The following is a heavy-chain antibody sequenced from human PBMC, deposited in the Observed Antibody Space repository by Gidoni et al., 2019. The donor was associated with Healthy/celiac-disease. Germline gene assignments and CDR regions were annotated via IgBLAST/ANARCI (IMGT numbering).Heavy chain of an antibody. CDR3: AKPSGYRNWFDP. CDR2: ISGSGGST. Sequence: EVQLLESGGGLVQPGGSLRLSCAASGFTFSSYAMSWVRPAPGKGLEWVSAISGSGGSTYYADSVKGRFTISRDNSKNTLYLQMNSLRAEDTAVYYCAKPSGYRNWFDPWGQGTLVTVSS. V-gene: IGHV3-23*01. CDR1: GFTFSSYA. J-gene: IGHJ5*02. D-gene: IGHD3-22*01.